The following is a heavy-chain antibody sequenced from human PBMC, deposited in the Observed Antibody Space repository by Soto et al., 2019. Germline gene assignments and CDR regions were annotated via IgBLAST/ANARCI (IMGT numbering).Heavy chain of an antibody. CDR1: GFTFSSYA. Sequence: PGGSLRLSCAASGFTFSSYAMSWVRQAPGKGLEWVSAISGSGGSTYYADSVKGRFTISRDNAKDTLYLQMSCLRAEDTAVYYCAKGSGLVIIKGLDYWGQGTLVTVSS. CDR2: ISGSGGST. V-gene: IGHV3-23*01. D-gene: IGHD3-3*01. J-gene: IGHJ4*02. CDR3: AKGSGLVIIKGLDY.